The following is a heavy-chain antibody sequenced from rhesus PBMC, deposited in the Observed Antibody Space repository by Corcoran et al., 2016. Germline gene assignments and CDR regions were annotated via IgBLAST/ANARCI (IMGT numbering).Heavy chain of an antibody. CDR3: ACPFERDRFEV. CDR1: GGSMSESSF. V-gene: IGHV4-106*01. CDR2: IYTRHWT. D-gene: IGHD5-42*01. J-gene: IGHJ5-1*01. Sequence: QVRLQESGPGLVKSSETLSLTCAVSGGSMSESSFWNWIRQPPGKGLECIGNIYTRHWTTSNRTLKLRLTISNDTSNNQFLLEVTSVDTADTAVYCCACPFERDRFEVWGAGILVAVSS.